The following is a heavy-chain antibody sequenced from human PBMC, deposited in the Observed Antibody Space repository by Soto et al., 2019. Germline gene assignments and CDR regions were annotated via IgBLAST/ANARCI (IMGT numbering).Heavy chain of an antibody. Sequence: QVQLVQSGAEVKKPGASVKVSCKASGYTFTGYYMHWVRQAPGQGLEWMGWINPNSGDTNYAQKFQGRVTMTMDTSISTAYMDLSSLRSDDTAVYYCARGPGIAAAGKFDYWGQGTLLTVSS. J-gene: IGHJ4*02. D-gene: IGHD6-13*01. CDR3: ARGPGIAAAGKFDY. V-gene: IGHV1-2*02. CDR1: GYTFTGYY. CDR2: INPNSGDT.